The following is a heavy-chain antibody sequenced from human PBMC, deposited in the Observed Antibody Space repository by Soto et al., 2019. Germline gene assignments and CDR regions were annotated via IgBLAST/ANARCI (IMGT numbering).Heavy chain of an antibody. Sequence: SETLSLTCTISGGSISSSIYYWGWIRQPPGKGLEWIGSSYYSGSTYYNPSLKSRVTISVDTSKSQFSLKLSSVSAADTAVYYCARHRLVDSSGWYFDWFDPWGQGTLVTVSS. CDR3: ARHRLVDSSGWYFDWFDP. CDR1: GGSISSSIYY. D-gene: IGHD6-19*01. CDR2: SYYSGST. J-gene: IGHJ5*02. V-gene: IGHV4-39*01.